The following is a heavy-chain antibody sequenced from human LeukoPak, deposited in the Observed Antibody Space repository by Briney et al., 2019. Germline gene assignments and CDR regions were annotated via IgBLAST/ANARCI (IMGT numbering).Heavy chain of an antibody. Sequence: SETLSLTCTVSGGSISSGGYYWSWIRQHPGKGLEWIGYIYYSGSTYYNPSPKSRVTISVDTSKNQFSLKLSSVTAADTAVYYCAREEAGYCSSTSCHAFDYWGQGTLVTVSS. CDR3: AREEAGYCSSTSCHAFDY. D-gene: IGHD2-2*01. CDR1: GGSISSGGYY. J-gene: IGHJ4*02. V-gene: IGHV4-31*03. CDR2: IYYSGST.